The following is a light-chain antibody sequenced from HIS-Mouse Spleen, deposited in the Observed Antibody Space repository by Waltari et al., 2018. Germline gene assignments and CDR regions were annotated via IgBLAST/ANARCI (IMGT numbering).Light chain of an antibody. V-gene: IGLV3-1*01. CDR2: QDS. CDR3: QAWNSFTVV. Sequence: SYELTQPPSVSVSPGQTASITCSGDKLGDKYACWYQQKPGQSPVLVIYQDSKRPSGIPERFSGSNSGKTATLTIRWTQAMGEADYYCQAWNSFTVVFGGGTKLTVL. J-gene: IGLJ2*01. CDR1: KLGDKY.